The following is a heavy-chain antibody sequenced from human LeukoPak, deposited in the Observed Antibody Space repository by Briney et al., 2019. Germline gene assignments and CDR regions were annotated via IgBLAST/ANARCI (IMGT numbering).Heavy chain of an antibody. J-gene: IGHJ6*03. CDR3: ARGPSIVGASRSPSGAYYYYMDV. Sequence: GASVKVSCKASGYTFTSYYMHWVRQAPGQGLEWMGIINPSGGSTSYAQKFQGRVTMTRDMSTSTVYMELRSLRSDDTAVYYCARGPSIVGASRSPSGAYYYYMDVWGKGTTVTVSS. V-gene: IGHV1-46*01. CDR1: GYTFTSYY. CDR2: INPSGGST. D-gene: IGHD1-26*01.